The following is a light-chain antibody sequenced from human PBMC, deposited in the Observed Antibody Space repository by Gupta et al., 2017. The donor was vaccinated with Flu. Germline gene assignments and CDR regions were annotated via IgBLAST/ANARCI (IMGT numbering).Light chain of an antibody. CDR3: RQALQTPQT. CDR2: LGS. CDR1: QSLLHSNGYNY. V-gene: IGKV2-28*01. J-gene: IGKJ2*01. Sequence: DIVMTQSPLSLPVTPGEPASISCRSSQSLLHSNGYNYLDWYLQKPGQSPQLLIYLGSNRASGVPDRFSGSGSGRDFTLKISRVEAEDVGVYYCRQALQTPQTFGQGTKMEIK.